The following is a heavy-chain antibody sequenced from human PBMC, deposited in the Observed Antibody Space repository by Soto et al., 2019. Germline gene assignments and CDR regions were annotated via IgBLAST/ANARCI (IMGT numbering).Heavy chain of an antibody. CDR1: GGFISSSNW. CDR3: ARGIGEYKLLSRWFDP. D-gene: IGHD2-2*01. V-gene: IGHV4-4*02. J-gene: IGHJ5*02. Sequence: QVQLQESGPGLVKPSGTLSLTCAVSGGFISSSNWWSWVRQPPGKGLEWIGEVYHSGSTNYNPSLKFRVNISVDKSKNQFSLKLSSVTAADTAVYYGARGIGEYKLLSRWFDPWGQGTLVTVSS. CDR2: VYHSGST.